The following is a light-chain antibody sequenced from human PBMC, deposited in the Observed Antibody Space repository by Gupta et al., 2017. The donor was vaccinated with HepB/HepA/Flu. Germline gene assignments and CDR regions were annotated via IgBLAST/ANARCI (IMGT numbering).Light chain of an antibody. CDR3: HQYKSYPPT. CDR1: QDINSY. CDR2: TAS. V-gene: IGKV1-16*01. J-gene: IGKJ1*01. Sequence: DIQMTQTPSSPSASVGDRVTITCRASQDINSYLAWFQQKPGRAPKSLIFTASNLQSGVPSRFSGSRSGTDFTLTISSLQPEDFATYYCHQYKSYPPTFGQGNKVEV.